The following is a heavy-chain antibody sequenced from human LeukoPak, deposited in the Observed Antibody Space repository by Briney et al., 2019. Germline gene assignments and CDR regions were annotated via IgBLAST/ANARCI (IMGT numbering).Heavy chain of an antibody. CDR1: GFTFSSYS. CDR2: ISSSSSYI. V-gene: IGHV3-21*01. Sequence: GGSLRLSCAASGFTFSSYSMNWVRQAPGKGLEWVSSISSSSSYIYYADSVKGRFTISRDNAKNSLYLQMNSLRAEDTAVYYCARVKYYDILTGPQRKYYFDYWGQGTLVTVSS. J-gene: IGHJ4*02. CDR3: ARVKYYDILTGPQRKYYFDY. D-gene: IGHD3-9*01.